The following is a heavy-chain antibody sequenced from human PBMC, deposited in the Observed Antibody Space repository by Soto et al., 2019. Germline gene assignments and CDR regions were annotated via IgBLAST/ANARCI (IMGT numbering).Heavy chain of an antibody. D-gene: IGHD2-2*01. CDR3: AKGHDIVVVPSTLPRAFQH. CDR2: IWSHGGTT. J-gene: IGHJ1*01. CDR1: GFTFGSYA. Sequence: GGSLRLSCAASGFTFGSYAMTWVRQAPGKGLEWVSTIWSHGGTTFYADSVKGRFTISRDNSKNTLYLQLNSLKVEETAVYHCAKGHDIVVVPSTLPRAFQHWGQGTLVTVSS. V-gene: IGHV3-23*01.